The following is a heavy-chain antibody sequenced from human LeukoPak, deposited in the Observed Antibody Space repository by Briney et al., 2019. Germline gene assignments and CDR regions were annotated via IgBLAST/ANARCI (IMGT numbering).Heavy chain of an antibody. J-gene: IGHJ4*02. D-gene: IGHD6-25*01. CDR3: AREGGFYRPLDY. CDR1: GGSVSSTNW. V-gene: IGHV4-4*02. Sequence: PSETLSLTCGVSGGSVSSTNWWTWIRQPPGKGLEWIGEVHLDGRTNFNPSLKSRLTMSVDLSEDHVSLKLTSVTAADTAVYYCAREGGFYRPLDYAGQGTLVTVSS. CDR2: VHLDGRT.